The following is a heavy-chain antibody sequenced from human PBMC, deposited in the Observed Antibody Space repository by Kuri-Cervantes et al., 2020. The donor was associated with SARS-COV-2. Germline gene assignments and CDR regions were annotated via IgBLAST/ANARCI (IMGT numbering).Heavy chain of an antibody. CDR1: GFTFSNAW. CDR2: IKQDGSEK. D-gene: IGHD3-3*01. CDR3: ASFFQEEYAFDI. J-gene: IGHJ3*02. V-gene: IGHV3-7*01. Sequence: GESLKISCAASGFTFSNAWMSWVRQAPGKGLEWVANIKQDGSEKYYVDSVKGRFTISRDNAKNSLYLQMNSLRAEDTAVYYCASFFQEEYAFDIWGQGTMVTVSS.